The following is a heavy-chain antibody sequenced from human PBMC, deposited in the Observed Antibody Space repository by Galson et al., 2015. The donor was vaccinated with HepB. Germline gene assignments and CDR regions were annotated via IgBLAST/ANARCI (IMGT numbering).Heavy chain of an antibody. D-gene: IGHD2-21*02. V-gene: IGHV3-48*02. CDR2: INSSSSTI. Sequence: SLRLSCAASGFTFSSYSMNWVRQAPGKGLEWVSYINSSSSTIYYADSVKGRFTISRDNAKNSLYLQMNSLRDEDTAVYYCARDTTAGYYYCVDVWGQGTPVTVSS. CDR3: ARDTTAGYYYCVDV. CDR1: GFTFSSYS. J-gene: IGHJ6*02.